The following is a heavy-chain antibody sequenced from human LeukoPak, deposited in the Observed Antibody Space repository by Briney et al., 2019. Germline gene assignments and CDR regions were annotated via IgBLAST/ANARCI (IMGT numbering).Heavy chain of an antibody. Sequence: SVKVSCKASGGTFSSYAISWVRQAPGQGLEWMGRIIPILGIANYAQKFQGRVTITRDTSASTAYMELSSLRSEDTAVYYCARGRNDILTGCGEWFDPWGQGTLVTVSS. CDR2: IIPILGIA. CDR3: ARGRNDILTGCGEWFDP. J-gene: IGHJ5*02. CDR1: GGTFSSYA. V-gene: IGHV1-69*04. D-gene: IGHD3-9*01.